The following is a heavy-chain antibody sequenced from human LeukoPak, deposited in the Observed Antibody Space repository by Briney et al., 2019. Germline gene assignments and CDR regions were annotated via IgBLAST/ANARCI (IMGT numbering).Heavy chain of an antibody. D-gene: IGHD1-1*01. CDR1: GYSISSGYY. J-gene: IGHJ4*02. Sequence: PSETLSLTCAVSGYSISSGYYWGWIRQPLGKGLEWIGSIYHSGSTYYNPSLKSRVTISVDTSKNQFSLKLSSVTAADTAVYYCARGATTGEFDYWGQGTLVTVSS. CDR3: ARGATTGEFDY. V-gene: IGHV4-38-2*01. CDR2: IYHSGST.